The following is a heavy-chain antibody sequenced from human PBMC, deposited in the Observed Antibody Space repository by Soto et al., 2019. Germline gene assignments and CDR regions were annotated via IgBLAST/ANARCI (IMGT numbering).Heavy chain of an antibody. CDR2: IYWNSGIV. V-gene: IGHV3-9*01. Sequence: EVQLVESGGGLAQPGRSLRLSCAASGFTFDDYSMHWVRQAPGQGLGRVSVIYWNSGIVGYADSVQGRFTIARDNAKNPLCLQTNSPRDEDAALYYWVKDGTGHMDVWVKVTRVAVSS. D-gene: IGHD3-9*01. CDR3: VKDGTGHMDV. J-gene: IGHJ6*03. CDR1: GFTFDDYS.